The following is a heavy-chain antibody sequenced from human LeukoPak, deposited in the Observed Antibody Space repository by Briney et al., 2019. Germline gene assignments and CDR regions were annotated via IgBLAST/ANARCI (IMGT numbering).Heavy chain of an antibody. CDR1: GYTFTSYY. CDR3: ARGYYYDSSGYFWFDP. CDR2: INPSGGST. D-gene: IGHD3-22*01. Sequence: ASVRVSCKASGYTFTSYYMHWVRQAPGQGLEWRGIINPSGGSTSYAQKFQGRVTMTRDTSTSTVYMELSSLRSEDTAVYYCARGYYYDSSGYFWFDPWGQGTLVTVSS. V-gene: IGHV1-46*01. J-gene: IGHJ5*02.